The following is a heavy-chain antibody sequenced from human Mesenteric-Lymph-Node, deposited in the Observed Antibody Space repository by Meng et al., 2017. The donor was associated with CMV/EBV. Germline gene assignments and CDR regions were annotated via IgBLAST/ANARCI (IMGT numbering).Heavy chain of an antibody. J-gene: IGHJ6*02. CDR3: VRGPGGGQYYYGLDV. Sequence: GGSLRLSCAASGFTFDDYGMSWVRQAPGKGLEWVSGINWNGGSTGYADSVKGRFTISRDNAKNSVYLQMNSLRAEDTALYYCVRGPGGGQYYYGLDVWGQGTTVTVSS. CDR1: GFTFDDYG. CDR2: INWNGGST. D-gene: IGHD1-14*01. V-gene: IGHV3-20*04.